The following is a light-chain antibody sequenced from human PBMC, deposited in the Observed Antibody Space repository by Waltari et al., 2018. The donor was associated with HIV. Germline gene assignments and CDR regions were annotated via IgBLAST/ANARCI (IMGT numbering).Light chain of an antibody. CDR3: QVWDETRNHVV. J-gene: IGLJ3*02. Sequence: YVLTQPPSVSVAPGRPATISCGGTRIATKSVHWYQQKSGQAPLLVIFYDSDRPSGNPGRFSGSNSGGAATLTISRVEAGDEADYFCQVWDETRNHVVFGGGTKLIAL. CDR1: RIATKS. V-gene: IGLV3-21*04. CDR2: YDS.